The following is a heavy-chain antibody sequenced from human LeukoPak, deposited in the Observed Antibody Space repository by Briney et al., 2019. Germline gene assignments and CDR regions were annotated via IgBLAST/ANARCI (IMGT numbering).Heavy chain of an antibody. CDR3: TRAPYYYDNSGYFYFDY. Sequence: PGGSLRLSCTASGFTFGDYAMSWVRQAPGKGLEWVSFIRRKAHGGTTEYAASVKGRFSSSRGDSKSIAYLQMDSLKTQDIAVYFRTRAPYYYDNSGYFYFDYWGQGTLVPVSS. V-gene: IGHV3-49*04. D-gene: IGHD3-22*01. CDR1: GFTFGDYA. CDR2: IRRKAHGGTT. J-gene: IGHJ4*02.